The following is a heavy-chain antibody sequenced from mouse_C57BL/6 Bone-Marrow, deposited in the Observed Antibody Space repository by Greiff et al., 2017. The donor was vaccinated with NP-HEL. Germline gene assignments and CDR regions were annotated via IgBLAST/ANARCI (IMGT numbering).Heavy chain of an antibody. CDR3: ARKAYYGSSYWWYFEV. Sequence: QVQLKQSGAELVRPGTSVKMSCKASGYTFTNYWIGWAKQRPGHGLEWIGDIYPGGGYTNYNEKFKGKATLTADKSSSTAYMQFSSLTSEDSAIYYCARKAYYGSSYWWYFEVWGTGTTVTVSS. J-gene: IGHJ1*03. V-gene: IGHV1-63*01. CDR2: IYPGGGYT. D-gene: IGHD1-1*01. CDR1: GYTFTNYW.